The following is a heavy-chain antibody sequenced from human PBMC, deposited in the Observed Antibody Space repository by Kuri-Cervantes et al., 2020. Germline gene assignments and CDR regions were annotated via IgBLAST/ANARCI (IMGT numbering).Heavy chain of an antibody. D-gene: IGHD3-16*01. Sequence: GESLKISCAASGFTFSDYYMSWIRQAPGKGLEWVSYISSSGSTIYYADSVKGRFTISRDNAKNSLYLQMNSLRAEDTAVYYCARGQARIWYGMDVWGQGTTVTVSS. CDR1: GFTFSDYY. J-gene: IGHJ6*02. V-gene: IGHV3-11*01. CDR3: ARGQARIWYGMDV. CDR2: ISSSGSTI.